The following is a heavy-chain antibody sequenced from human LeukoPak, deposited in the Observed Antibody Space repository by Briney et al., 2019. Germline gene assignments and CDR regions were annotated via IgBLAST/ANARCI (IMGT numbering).Heavy chain of an antibody. CDR2: ISWNIGRI. Sequence: PGRSLRLSCAASGFTFYDDAMHSGRQVPGKGLWWGSGISWNIGRIDYAESVKGRFTISRDNAKNSLYLQMNSMRAEDTALYFCAKDLYCSSTNCYSLQFDYWGQGTLVTVSS. CDR3: AKDLYCSSTNCYSLQFDY. J-gene: IGHJ4*02. D-gene: IGHD2-2*01. V-gene: IGHV3-9*01. CDR1: GFTFYDDA.